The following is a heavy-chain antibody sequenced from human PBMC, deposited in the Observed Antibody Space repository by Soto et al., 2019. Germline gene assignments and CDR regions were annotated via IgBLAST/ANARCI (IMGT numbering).Heavy chain of an antibody. J-gene: IGHJ4*02. CDR3: TKDRATHRNY. D-gene: IGHD5-12*01. CDR1: GFTFRNYV. V-gene: IGHV3-30*18. CDR2: ISSDGSNK. Sequence: QVQLVESGGGVVQPGRSLSLSCAASGFTFRNYVMQWVRQAPSKGLEWVAVISSDGSNKYYADSVKGRFTISRDNSKNTLYLQMNSLRIEDTAVYYCTKDRATHRNYWGQGTLVTVSS.